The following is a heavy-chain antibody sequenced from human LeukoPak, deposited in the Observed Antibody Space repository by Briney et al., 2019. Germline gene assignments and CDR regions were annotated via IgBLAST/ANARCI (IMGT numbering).Heavy chain of an antibody. CDR1: GFTFSSYA. D-gene: IGHD2-2*01. V-gene: IGHV3-64*01. CDR2: ISSNGGSR. J-gene: IGHJ1*01. Sequence: PGWSLRLSCAASGFTFSSYAMHWVRQAPGKGLEYVSAISSNGGSRYYANSVKGRFTISRANSKNTLYLQMGSLRAEDMAVYYCARDSIYCSSTSCYRYFQHWGQGTLVTVSS. CDR3: ARDSIYCSSTSCYRYFQH.